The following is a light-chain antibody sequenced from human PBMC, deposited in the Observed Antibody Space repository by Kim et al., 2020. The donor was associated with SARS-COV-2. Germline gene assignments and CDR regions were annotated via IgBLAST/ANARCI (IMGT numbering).Light chain of an antibody. V-gene: IGKV1-16*02. J-gene: IGKJ4*02. CDR2: GAS. Sequence: ASGGDRVTITCRASQGVNNHVAWFQQKPGKAPKSLIYGASNLHSGVPSQFSGSGSGTDFTLTISSLQPEDFATDYCQQYYALPFTFGGGTKVDIK. CDR1: QGVNNH. CDR3: QQYYALPFT.